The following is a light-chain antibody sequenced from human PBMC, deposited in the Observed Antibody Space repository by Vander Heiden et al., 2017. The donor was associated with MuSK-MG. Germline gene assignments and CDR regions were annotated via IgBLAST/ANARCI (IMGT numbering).Light chain of an antibody. Sequence: DIQMTQSPSSLSASVGDRVTISCRASQSITSYLNWYQQKPGKTPRLLIYAASALQSGVASRFSGDGFGTDFTLTISSLQPEDFATYYCQQTYGSPFTFGHGTKVDIK. CDR2: AAS. J-gene: IGKJ3*01. V-gene: IGKV1-39*01. CDR1: QSITSY. CDR3: QQTYGSPFT.